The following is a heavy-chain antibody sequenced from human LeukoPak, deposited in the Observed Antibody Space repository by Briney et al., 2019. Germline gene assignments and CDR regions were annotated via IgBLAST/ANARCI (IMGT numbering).Heavy chain of an antibody. V-gene: IGHV1-18*01. D-gene: IGHD6-19*01. CDR2: TSASNGNT. Sequence: ASVKVSCKAAGSTFTSYGISRMRLAPGQGLEWMGWTSASNGNTNYAQTLQGRVTMTTDTSTSTAYMELRSLRSDDTAVYYCARCPGIAVADPSYYFDYWGQGTLVTVSS. CDR1: GSTFTSYG. CDR3: ARCPGIAVADPSYYFDY. J-gene: IGHJ4*02.